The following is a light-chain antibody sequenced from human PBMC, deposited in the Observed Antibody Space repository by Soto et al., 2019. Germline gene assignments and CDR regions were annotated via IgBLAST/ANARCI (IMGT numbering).Light chain of an antibody. J-gene: IGLJ1*01. CDR2: GVS. V-gene: IGLV2-11*03. CDR3: CSYSDTYTYV. CDR1: SSDVGGYDY. Sequence: SVSESPGQSVTLSCTGTSSDVGGYDYLPWYQQHPGKAPKLLIYGVSERPSGVPDRFSGSKSGSTASLTISGLQAEDEADYYCCSYSDTYTYVFGTGTKVTVL.